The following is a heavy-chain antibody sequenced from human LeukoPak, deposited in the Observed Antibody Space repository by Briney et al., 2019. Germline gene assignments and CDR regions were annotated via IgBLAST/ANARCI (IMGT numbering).Heavy chain of an antibody. CDR3: AMTYYYDSSGYNRDY. V-gene: IGHV4-39*07. Sequence: SETLSLTCTVSGASISSGTYYWSWIRQPPGKGLEWIGEINHSGSTNYNPSLKSRVTMSVDTSKNQFSLKLSSVTAADTAVYYCAMTYYYDSSGYNRDYWGQGTLVTVSS. D-gene: IGHD3-22*01. CDR2: INHSGST. CDR1: GASISSGTYY. J-gene: IGHJ4*02.